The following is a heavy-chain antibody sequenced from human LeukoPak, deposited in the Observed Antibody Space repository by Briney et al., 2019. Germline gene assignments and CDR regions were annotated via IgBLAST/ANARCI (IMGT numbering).Heavy chain of an antibody. Sequence: PGGSLRLSCAASGFTFSSYSMNWVRQAPGKGLEWVSSISSSSSYIYYADSVKGRFTISRDNAKNSLYLQMNSLRAEDTAVYYCAREERRFLEWPTGFDYWGQGTLVTVSS. D-gene: IGHD3-3*01. J-gene: IGHJ4*02. V-gene: IGHV3-21*01. CDR2: ISSSSSYI. CDR1: GFTFSSYS. CDR3: AREERRFLEWPTGFDY.